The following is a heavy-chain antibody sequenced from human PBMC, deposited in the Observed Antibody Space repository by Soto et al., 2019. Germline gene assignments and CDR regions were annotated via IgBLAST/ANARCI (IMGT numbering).Heavy chain of an antibody. D-gene: IGHD2-15*01. J-gene: IGHJ4*02. CDR1: GFAVSTYA. CDR3: ASQRPCGGGTCFSLRSFDR. CDR2: ITGSGGST. V-gene: IGHV3-23*01. Sequence: EVQLLESGGGLVQPGGPLRLSCAASGFAVSTYAMSWVRKTPGKGLEWVSTITGSGGSTYYADAVKGRFTISRDNSRNTLYLQMSSLRAEDTAVYSCASQRPCGGGTCFSLRSFDRWGQGTLVTVSS.